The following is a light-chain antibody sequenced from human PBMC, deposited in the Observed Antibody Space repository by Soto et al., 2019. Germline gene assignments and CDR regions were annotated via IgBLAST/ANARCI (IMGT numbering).Light chain of an antibody. J-gene: IGKJ4*01. CDR3: QQYHNWPLT. V-gene: IGKV3-15*01. CDR2: GAS. Sequence: EIVMTQSPATLSVSPGEGATLSCRASQSVSSNLAWYQQKPGQAPRLLISGASARVTGIPARFSGSGSGTDFTLTVSSLQSEDFVIYYCQQYHNWPLTFGGGTTVEIK. CDR1: QSVSSN.